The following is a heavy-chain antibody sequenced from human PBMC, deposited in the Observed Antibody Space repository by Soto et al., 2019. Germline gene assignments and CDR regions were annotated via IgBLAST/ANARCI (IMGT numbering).Heavy chain of an antibody. Sequence: QVQRVQSGAGGKKPGSSVKVSCKASGGTFSSYAISWVRQAPGQGLEWMGGIIPIFGTANYAQTFQCRVTITAHEPMSSVYMELSMVRAEETVGYYCARVPCVRHYYVCFGYYSFDYWGQGTLVTVSS. V-gene: IGHV1-69*01. CDR2: IIPIFGTA. CDR1: GGTFSSYA. D-gene: IGHD3-22*01. CDR3: ARVPCVRHYYVCFGYYSFDY. J-gene: IGHJ4*02.